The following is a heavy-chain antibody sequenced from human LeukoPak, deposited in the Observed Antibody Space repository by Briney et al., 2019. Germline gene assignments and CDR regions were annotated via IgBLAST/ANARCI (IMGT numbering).Heavy chain of an antibody. CDR1: GFTFSGYY. D-gene: IGHD6-19*01. J-gene: IGHJ4*02. V-gene: IGHV1-2*02. CDR3: ARVREYSSGCYFDS. CDR2: IKPDSGGT. Sequence: ASVKVSCKASGFTFSGYYLQWVRQAPGQGLDWMGWIKPDSGGTNYAQKFQGRVTMTGDTSIKTGYMELSRLRSDDTAMYYCARVREYSSGCYFDSWGQGTLVTVSS.